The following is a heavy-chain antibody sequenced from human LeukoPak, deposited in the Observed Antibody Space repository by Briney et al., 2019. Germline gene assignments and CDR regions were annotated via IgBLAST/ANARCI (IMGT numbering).Heavy chain of an antibody. J-gene: IGHJ6*02. V-gene: IGHV1-8*01. Sequence: GASVTVSCTASGYTFTSYDINWVRQATGQGLEWMGWMNPNSGNTGYAQKFQGRVSMTRNTSISTAYMELSSLRSEDAAVYYCARGVTPASSTFYYYYGTDVWGQGTTVTVSS. D-gene: IGHD2-2*01. CDR2: MNPNSGNT. CDR1: GYTFTSYD. CDR3: ARGVTPASSTFYYYYGTDV.